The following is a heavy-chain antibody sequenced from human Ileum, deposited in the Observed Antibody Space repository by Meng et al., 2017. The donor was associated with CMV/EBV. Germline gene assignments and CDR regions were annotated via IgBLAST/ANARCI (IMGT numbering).Heavy chain of an antibody. V-gene: IGHV4-4*02. J-gene: IGHJ4*02. Sequence: QVQLQESGPGLVKPSGTLSLTCVVSGGSLIGTNWWNWVRQPPGGGLEWIGEIFHSGATNYNPSLKSRVIISIDNSQNQFSLKLTSMTAADTAVYFCGDPPAGYWGQGILVTVSS. CDR1: GGSLIGTNW. CDR2: IFHSGAT. CDR3: GDPPAGY.